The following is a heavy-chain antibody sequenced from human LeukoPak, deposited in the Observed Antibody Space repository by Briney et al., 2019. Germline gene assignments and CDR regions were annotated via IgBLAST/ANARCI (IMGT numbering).Heavy chain of an antibody. CDR3: ARRGRYCSSTSCTNPSYYYGMDV. CDR1: GFTFSSYG. CDR2: IWYDGSNK. D-gene: IGHD2-2*01. Sequence: PGRSLRLSCAASGFTFSSYGMHWVRQAPGKGLEWVAVIWYDGSNKYYADSVKGRFTISRDNSKNTLYLQMNSLRAEDTAVYYCARRGRYCSSTSCTNPSYYYGMDVWGQGTTVTVSS. V-gene: IGHV3-33*01. J-gene: IGHJ6*02.